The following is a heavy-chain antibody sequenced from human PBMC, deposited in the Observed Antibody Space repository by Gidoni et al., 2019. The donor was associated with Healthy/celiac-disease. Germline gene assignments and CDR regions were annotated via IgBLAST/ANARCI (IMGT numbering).Heavy chain of an antibody. CDR1: GYTLTGYY. J-gene: IGHJ6*02. Sequence: QVQLVQSGAEVKKPGDSVKVSCKASGYTLTGYYMHWVRQAPGQGLEWMGWINPNRGGTNYAQKFQGWVTMTRDTSISTAYMELSRLRSDDTAVYYCARVGLGSNLNYGMDVWGQGTTVTVSS. CDR3: ARVGLGSNLNYGMDV. D-gene: IGHD1-26*01. V-gene: IGHV1-2*04. CDR2: INPNRGGT.